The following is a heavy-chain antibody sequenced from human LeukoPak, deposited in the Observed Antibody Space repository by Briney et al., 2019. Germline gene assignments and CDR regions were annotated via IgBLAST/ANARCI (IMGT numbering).Heavy chain of an antibody. V-gene: IGHV3-30-3*01. J-gene: IGHJ4*02. CDR1: GFTFSSYA. CDR2: ISYDGNNK. CDR3: ARGRKGAAGTFDY. Sequence: PGRSLRLSCAASGFTFSSYAMHWVRQAPGKGLEWVAVISYDGNNKYYADSVKGRFTISRDNSKNTLYLQMNSLRAEDTAVYYCARGRKGAAGTFDYWGQGTLVTVSS. D-gene: IGHD6-13*01.